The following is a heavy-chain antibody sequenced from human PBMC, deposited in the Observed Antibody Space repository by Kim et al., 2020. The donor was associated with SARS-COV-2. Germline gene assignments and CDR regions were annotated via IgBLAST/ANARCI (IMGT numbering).Heavy chain of an antibody. Sequence: YNPSLKSRVTISVDTSKNQFSLKLSSVTAADTAVYYCARHFVITALPFDYWGQGTLVTVSS. CDR3: ARHFVITALPFDY. J-gene: IGHJ4*02. V-gene: IGHV4-39*01. D-gene: IGHD1-20*01.